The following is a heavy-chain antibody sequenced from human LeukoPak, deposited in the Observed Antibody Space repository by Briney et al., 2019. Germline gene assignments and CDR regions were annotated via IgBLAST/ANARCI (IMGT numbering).Heavy chain of an antibody. Sequence: GGSLRLSCAASGFIFNSFGMYWVRQAPGKGLEWVAVISYDGSNTYYVASVKGRFTISRDNSKNTLYLQMNSLTTEDTAVYYCAKDGAGGSSYYFESWGQGTLVTVSS. CDR2: ISYDGSNT. V-gene: IGHV3-30*18. CDR1: GFIFNSFG. D-gene: IGHD2-15*01. CDR3: AKDGAGGSSYYFES. J-gene: IGHJ4*02.